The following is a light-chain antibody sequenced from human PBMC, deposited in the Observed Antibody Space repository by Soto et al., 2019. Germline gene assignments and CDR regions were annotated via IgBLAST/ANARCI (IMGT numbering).Light chain of an antibody. Sequence: QSALAQPASVSGSPGQSITISFTGTSSDVGAYDYVSWYQQHPDKAPKLMIYEVSNRPSGVSNRFSGSKSVNTATLTISGLQAEVEADYYCSSYTSSSTRVFGTGTKVT. CDR3: SSYTSSSTRV. CDR1: SSDVGAYDY. J-gene: IGLJ1*01. V-gene: IGLV2-14*03. CDR2: EVS.